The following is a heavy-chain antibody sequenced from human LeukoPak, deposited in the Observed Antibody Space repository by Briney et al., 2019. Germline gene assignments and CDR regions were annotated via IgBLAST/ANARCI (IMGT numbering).Heavy chain of an antibody. CDR1: GVTFSSYA. D-gene: IGHD1-26*01. J-gene: IGHJ4*02. Sequence: QPGRSLRLSCAAAGVTFSSYAMHWVRQAPGKGLEWVAVISYDGSNKYYADSVKGRFTISRDNSKNTLYLQMNSLRAEDTAVYYCARAEVGAVDYWGQGTLVTVSS. CDR3: ARAEVGAVDY. V-gene: IGHV3-30-3*01. CDR2: ISYDGSNK.